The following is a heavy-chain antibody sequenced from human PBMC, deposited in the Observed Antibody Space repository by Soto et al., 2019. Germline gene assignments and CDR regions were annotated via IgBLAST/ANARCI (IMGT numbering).Heavy chain of an antibody. V-gene: IGHV1-18*01. D-gene: IGHD3-9*01. CDR2: ISAYNGNR. CDR3: ARDYHDILTGYPYNSFDP. CDR1: GYTFTNYG. J-gene: IGHJ5*02. Sequence: ASVKVSCKASGYTFTNYGISWVRQAPGQGLEWMGWISAYNGNRKFAQSLLGRVTMTADTSTSTAYMELRSLRSDDTAVYYCARDYHDILTGYPYNSFDPWGQGTLVTVSS.